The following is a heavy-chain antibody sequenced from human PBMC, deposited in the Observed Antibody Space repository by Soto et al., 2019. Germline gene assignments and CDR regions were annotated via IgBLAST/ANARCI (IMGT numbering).Heavy chain of an antibody. J-gene: IGHJ6*02. D-gene: IGHD6-13*01. CDR1: GYTFTSYG. V-gene: IGHV1-18*01. CDR2: ISAYNGNT. CDR3: ARILRIRIAAAGPNYYYYGMDV. Sequence: QVQLVQSGAEVKKPGASVKVSCKASGYTFTSYGISWVRQAPGQGLEWMGWISAYNGNTNYAQKLQGRVTMTTDTPTSTAYMELRSLRSDDPAVYYGARILRIRIAAAGPNYYYYGMDVWGQGTTVTVSS.